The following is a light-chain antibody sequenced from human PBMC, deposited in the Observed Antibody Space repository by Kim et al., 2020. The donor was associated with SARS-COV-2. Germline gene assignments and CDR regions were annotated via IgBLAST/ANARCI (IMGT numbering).Light chain of an antibody. V-gene: IGKV3-15*01. CDR1: QSVSSK. CDR2: GAS. Sequence: VSPGERATLSCRASQSVSSKLAWYQQKPGQAPRLLIYGASTRATGIAARFSGSGSGTEFTLTISSLQSEDFAFYYCQQYNNWPIAFGQGTRLEIK. J-gene: IGKJ5*01. CDR3: QQYNNWPIA.